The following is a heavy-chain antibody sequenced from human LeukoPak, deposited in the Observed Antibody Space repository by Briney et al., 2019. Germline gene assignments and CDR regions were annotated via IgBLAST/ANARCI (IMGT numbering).Heavy chain of an antibody. D-gene: IGHD6-19*01. CDR2: ISSNGGST. Sequence: GGSLRLSCAASGCTFSSYAMHWVRQAPGKGLEYVSAISSNGGSTYYANSVKGRFTISRDNSKNTLYLQMGSLRAEDMAVYYCAKDPKVAGTDDAFDIWGQGTMVTVSS. V-gene: IGHV3-64*01. CDR1: GCTFSSYA. J-gene: IGHJ3*02. CDR3: AKDPKVAGTDDAFDI.